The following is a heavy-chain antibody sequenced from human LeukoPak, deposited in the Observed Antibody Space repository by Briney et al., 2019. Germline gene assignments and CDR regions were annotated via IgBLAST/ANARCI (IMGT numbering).Heavy chain of an antibody. J-gene: IGHJ4*02. V-gene: IGHV4-59*08. CDR1: GGSISSYY. CDR2: IYYSGST. CDR3: ATLPTPETGMWSESGYSYGHEY. D-gene: IGHD5-18*01. Sequence: PSETLSLTCTVSGGSISSYYWSWIRQPPGKGLGWIGYIYYSGSTNYNPSLKSRVTISVDTSKNQFSLKLSSVTAADTAVYYCATLPTPETGMWSESGYSYGHEYWGQGTLVTVPS.